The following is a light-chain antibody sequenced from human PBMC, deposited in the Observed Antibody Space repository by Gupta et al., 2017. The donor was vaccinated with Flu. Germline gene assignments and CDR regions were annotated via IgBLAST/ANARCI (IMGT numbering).Light chain of an antibody. CDR1: QSVSSSY. V-gene: IGKV3-20*01. CDR3: QHYVRTLLT. J-gene: IGKJ4*01. Sequence: DIVLTQSPGTLSLSPGERATLSCRASQSVSSSYLAWYQQKPGQAPRLLIYGASSRATGVPDRFSGSGSGTDFTLKISRLEPEDVAVYYCQHYVRTLLTFGGGTKVEI. CDR2: GAS.